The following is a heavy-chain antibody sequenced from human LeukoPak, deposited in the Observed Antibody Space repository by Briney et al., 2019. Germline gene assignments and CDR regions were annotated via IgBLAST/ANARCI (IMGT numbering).Heavy chain of an antibody. CDR2: IKQDGSEK. CDR1: GFSLSNYW. V-gene: IGHV3-7*01. D-gene: IGHD3-3*01. J-gene: IGHJ4*02. Sequence: GGSLRLSCAASGFSLSNYWMNWVRQAPGKGLEWVAHIKQDGSEKNYVDSVKGRFSISRDNAKNSLILQMNSLRDEDTAVYYCAREAYYDFWSGYSAPFDYWGQGTLVTVSS. CDR3: AREAYYDFWSGYSAPFDY.